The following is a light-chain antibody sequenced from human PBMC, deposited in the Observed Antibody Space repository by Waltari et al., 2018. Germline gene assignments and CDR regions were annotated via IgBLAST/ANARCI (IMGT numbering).Light chain of an antibody. Sequence: QSSLTPPPSPSGSPGQSVTTSCTGTSRAFADYNYVSWYQQHPGKAPKLMIYEVAKRPSGVPDRFSGSKSGNTASLTVSGLQAEDEADYFCSSYAGNDNSYILFGGGTKLTVL. CDR2: EVA. V-gene: IGLV2-8*01. CDR1: SRAFADYNY. CDR3: SSYAGNDNSYIL. J-gene: IGLJ2*01.